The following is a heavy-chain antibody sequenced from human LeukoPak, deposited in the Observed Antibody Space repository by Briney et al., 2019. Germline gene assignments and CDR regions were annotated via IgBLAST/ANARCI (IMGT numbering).Heavy chain of an antibody. J-gene: IGHJ4*02. Sequence: SETLSLTCTVSGGSISSGGYYWSWIRQHPGKGLEWIGYIYYSGSTYYNPSLKSRVTISVDTSKNQFSLKLSSVTAADTAVYYCARQRIAAAGPFDYWGQGTLVTVSS. CDR2: IYYSGST. CDR1: GGSISSGGYY. CDR3: ARQRIAAAGPFDY. D-gene: IGHD6-13*01. V-gene: IGHV4-31*03.